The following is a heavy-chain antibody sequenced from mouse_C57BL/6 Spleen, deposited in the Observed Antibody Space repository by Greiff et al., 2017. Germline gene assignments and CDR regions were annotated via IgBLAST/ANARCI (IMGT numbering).Heavy chain of an antibody. J-gene: IGHJ2*01. CDR3: ARGLRLRYFDY. V-gene: IGHV1-61*01. D-gene: IGHD3-2*02. CDR1: GYTFTSYW. CDR2: IYPSDSET. Sequence: QVQLQQPGAELVRPGSSVKLSCKASGYTFTSYWMDWVKQRPGQGLEWIGNIYPSDSETHYNQKFKDKATLTVDKSSSTAYMQLSSLTSEDSEVYYCARGLRLRYFDYWGQGTTLTVSS.